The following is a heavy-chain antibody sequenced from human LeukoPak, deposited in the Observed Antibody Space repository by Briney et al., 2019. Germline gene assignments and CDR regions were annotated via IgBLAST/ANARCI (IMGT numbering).Heavy chain of an antibody. J-gene: IGHJ4*02. Sequence: GGSLRLSCAASGFTFSSSAMSWVRQAPGKGLEWVSAISNNGGYTYYTDSVQGRFTISGDNSKSTLCLQMNSLRAEDTAVYYCAKQLGYCSDGSCYFPYWGQGTLVTVSS. D-gene: IGHD2-15*01. CDR1: GFTFSSSA. V-gene: IGHV3-23*01. CDR2: ISNNGGYT. CDR3: AKQLGYCSDGSCYFPY.